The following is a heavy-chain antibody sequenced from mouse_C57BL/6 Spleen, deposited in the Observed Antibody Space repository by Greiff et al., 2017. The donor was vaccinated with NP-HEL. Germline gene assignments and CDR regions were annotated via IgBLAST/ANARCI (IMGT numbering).Heavy chain of an antibody. CDR1: GYTFTDYN. CDR3: ARQLYSSTVFDY. V-gene: IGHV1-18*01. D-gene: IGHD1-1*01. Sequence: EVQLQQSGPELVKPGASVKIPCKASGYTFTDYNMDWVKQSHGKSLEWIGDINPNNGGTIYNQKFKGKATLTVDKSSSTDYMELRSLTSEDTAVYYCARQLYSSTVFDYWGQGTTLTVSS. CDR2: INPNNGGT. J-gene: IGHJ2*01.